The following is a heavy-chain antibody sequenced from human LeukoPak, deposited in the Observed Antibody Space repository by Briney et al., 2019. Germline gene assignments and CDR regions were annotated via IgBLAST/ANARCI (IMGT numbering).Heavy chain of an antibody. Sequence: GGSLRLSCAASGFTFGRFWFHWVRQVPGKGLVWVSRINPDASVTTYADSVKGRFTISRDNTKNTLYLQMNSLTVEDTALYYCANDMTGFYDYWGQGTLVTVSS. CDR1: GFTFGRFW. D-gene: IGHD3-9*01. CDR2: INPDASVT. J-gene: IGHJ4*02. V-gene: IGHV3-74*01. CDR3: ANDMTGFYDY.